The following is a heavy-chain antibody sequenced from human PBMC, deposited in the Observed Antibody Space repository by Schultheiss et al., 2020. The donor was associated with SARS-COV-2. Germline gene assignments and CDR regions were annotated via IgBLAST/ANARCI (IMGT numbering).Heavy chain of an antibody. D-gene: IGHD2-2*02. CDR3: ARGLEDIVVVPAARPLDY. CDR2: IYYSGST. J-gene: IGHJ4*02. CDR1: GGSISSYY. Sequence: SETLSLTCTVSGGSISSYYWSWIRQPPGKGLEWIGYIYYSGSTNYNPSLKSRVTISVDTSKNQFSLKLSSVTAADTAVYYCARGLEDIVVVPAARPLDYWGQGTLGTVSS. V-gene: IGHV4-59*01.